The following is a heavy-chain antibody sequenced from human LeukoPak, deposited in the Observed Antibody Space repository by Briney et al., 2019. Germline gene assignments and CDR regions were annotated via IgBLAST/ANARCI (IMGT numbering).Heavy chain of an antibody. CDR3: ARGGEAYYYGSGSYYGDAFDI. CDR2: INPSGGST. V-gene: IGHV1-46*01. CDR1: GYTFTSYY. D-gene: IGHD3-10*01. Sequence: ASVKVSCKASGYTFTSYYMHWVRQAPGQGLEWMGIINPSGGSTSYAQKFQGRVTMTRDTSTSTVYMELSSLRSEDTAVYYCARGGEAYYYGSGSYYGDAFDIWGQGTMVTVSS. J-gene: IGHJ3*02.